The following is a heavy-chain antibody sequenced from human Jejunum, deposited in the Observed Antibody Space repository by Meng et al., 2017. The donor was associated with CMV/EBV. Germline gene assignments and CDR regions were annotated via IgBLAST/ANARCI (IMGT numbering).Heavy chain of an antibody. J-gene: IGHJ4*02. CDR2: IKQGGREE. CDR3: ARNARGSGY. V-gene: IGHV3-7*01. D-gene: IGHD3-10*01. CDR1: RLAFSGYW. Sequence: LACADSRLAFSGYWMTWGRQAPGKGLGWVAKIKQGGREEYYVCSVKVRFTISRDNAKNSLFLQMNSLRGEDRAMYYCARNARGSGYWGQGTLVTVSS.